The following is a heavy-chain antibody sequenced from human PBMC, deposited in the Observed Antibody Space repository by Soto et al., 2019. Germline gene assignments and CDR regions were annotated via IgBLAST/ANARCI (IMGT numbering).Heavy chain of an antibody. Sequence: PXGALSLSCAASCFTFDDYAMHWVRQAPGKGLEWVSLISWDGGSTYYADSVKGRFTISRDNSKNSLYLQMNSLRAEDTALYYCAKDTGTDYDFWSGYYPAIRPRGRGNYGMDVWGQGTTVTVSS. D-gene: IGHD3-3*01. V-gene: IGHV3-43D*04. CDR2: ISWDGGST. CDR1: CFTFDDYA. J-gene: IGHJ6*02. CDR3: AKDTGTDYDFWSGYYPAIRPRGRGNYGMDV.